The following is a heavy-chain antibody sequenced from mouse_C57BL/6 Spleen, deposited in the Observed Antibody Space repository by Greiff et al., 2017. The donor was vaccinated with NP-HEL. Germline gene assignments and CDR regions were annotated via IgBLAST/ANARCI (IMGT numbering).Heavy chain of an antibody. J-gene: IGHJ4*01. CDR2: IDPEDGET. CDR1: GFNIKDYY. V-gene: IGHV14-2*01. Sequence: EVQLQQSGAELVKPGASVKLSCTASGFNIKDYYMHWVKQRTEQGLEWIGRIDPEDGETKYAPKFQGKATITADTSSNTAYLQLSSLTSEDTAVYYCATRPTTGRPYNSDMDYWGQGTSVTVSS. CDR3: ATRPTTGRPYNSDMDY. D-gene: IGHD1-3*01.